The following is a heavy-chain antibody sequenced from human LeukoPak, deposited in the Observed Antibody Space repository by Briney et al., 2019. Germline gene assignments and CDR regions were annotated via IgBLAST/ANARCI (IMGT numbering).Heavy chain of an antibody. CDR1: GFTFTSSA. Sequence: ASVKVSCKASGFTFTSSAMQWVRQARGQRLEWIGWIVVGSGNTNYAQKFQERVTITRDMSTSTVYMELSSLRSEDTAVYYCARDGGDFWSGYSYYYGMDVWGQGTTVTVSS. V-gene: IGHV1-58*02. D-gene: IGHD3-3*01. CDR3: ARDGGDFWSGYSYYYGMDV. J-gene: IGHJ6*02. CDR2: IVVGSGNT.